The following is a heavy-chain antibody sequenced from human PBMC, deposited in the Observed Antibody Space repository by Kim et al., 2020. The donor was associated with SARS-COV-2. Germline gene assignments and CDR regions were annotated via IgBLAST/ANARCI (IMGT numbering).Heavy chain of an antibody. CDR2: IIPILGIA. D-gene: IGHD5-18*01. V-gene: IGHV1-69*04. Sequence: SVKVSCKASGGTFSSYAISWVRQAPGQGLEWMGRIIPILGIANYAQKFQGRVTITADKSTSTAYMELSSLRSEDTAVYYCAIGYSYGFFNYYYGMDVWG. CDR1: GGTFSSYA. J-gene: IGHJ6*02. CDR3: AIGYSYGFFNYYYGMDV.